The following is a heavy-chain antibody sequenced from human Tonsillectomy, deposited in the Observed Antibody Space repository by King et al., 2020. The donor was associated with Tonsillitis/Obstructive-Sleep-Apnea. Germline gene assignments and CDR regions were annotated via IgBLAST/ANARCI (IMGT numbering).Heavy chain of an antibody. CDR1: GYSFTSYW. CDR2: IDPSDSYT. Sequence: VQLVESGAEVKKPGESLRISCKGSGYSFTSYWISWVRQMPGKGLEWMGRIDPSDSYTNYSPYFQGHVTISADKSISTAYLQWSSLTASDTAMYYCARLDRSGSVPQYYYYGMYVCGPGTTVTVSS. CDR3: ARLDRSGSVPQYYYYGMYV. D-gene: IGHD3-10*01. V-gene: IGHV5-10-1*03. J-gene: IGHJ6*02.